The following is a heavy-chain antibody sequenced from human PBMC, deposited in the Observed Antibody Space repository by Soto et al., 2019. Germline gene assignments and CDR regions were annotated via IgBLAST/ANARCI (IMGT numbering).Heavy chain of an antibody. V-gene: IGHV4-30-4*01. CDR1: GGSFSDYY. D-gene: IGHD7-27*01. J-gene: IGHJ5*01. CDR2: IYKSATT. Sequence: SETLSPTCAVYGGSFSDYYWSWIRQPPGQALEYIGYIYKSATTYYNPSFESRVAISVDTSKSQFSLNVTSVTAADTAVYFCARGRYCLTGRCFPNWFDSWGQGALVTVS. CDR3: ARGRYCLTGRCFPNWFDS.